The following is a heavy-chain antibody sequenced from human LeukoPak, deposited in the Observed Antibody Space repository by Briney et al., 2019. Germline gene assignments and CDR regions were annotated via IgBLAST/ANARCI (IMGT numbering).Heavy chain of an antibody. Sequence: PGGSLRLSCAASGFTFSSYAMSWVRKAPGNGLEWVSAISGSGGSTYYADSVKGRFTISRDNCKNKLYLQMISLRAEDTAVYYCAKRLELDYGGNFDSDYWGQGTLVTVSS. CDR2: ISGSGGST. D-gene: IGHD4-23*01. CDR3: AKRLELDYGGNFDSDY. V-gene: IGHV3-23*01. CDR1: GFTFSSYA. J-gene: IGHJ4*02.